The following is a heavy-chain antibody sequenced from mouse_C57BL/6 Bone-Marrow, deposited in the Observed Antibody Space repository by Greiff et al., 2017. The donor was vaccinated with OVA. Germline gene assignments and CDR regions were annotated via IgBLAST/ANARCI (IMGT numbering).Heavy chain of an antibody. J-gene: IGHJ4*01. CDR1: GFTFSDYY. V-gene: IGHV5-16*01. CDR2: INYDGSST. CDR3: ARVCYGNSYAMDY. Sequence: EVKLEESEGGLVQPGSSMKLSCTASGFTFSDYYMAWVRQVPEKGLEWVANINYDGSSTYYLDSLKSRFIISRDNAKNILYLQVCSLKSEDTAADYGARVCYGNSYAMDYWGQGTSVTVSS. D-gene: IGHD2-1*01.